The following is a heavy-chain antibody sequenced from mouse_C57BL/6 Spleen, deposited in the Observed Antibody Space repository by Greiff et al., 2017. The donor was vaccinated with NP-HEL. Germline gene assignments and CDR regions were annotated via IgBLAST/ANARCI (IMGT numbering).Heavy chain of an antibody. CDR2: IYPGDGAT. CDR3: ARKHYGSSEGFAY. CDR1: GYAFSSSW. V-gene: IGHV1-82*01. Sequence: QVQLQQSGPELVKPGASVKISCKASGYAFSSSWMNWVKQRPGKGLEWIGRIYPGDGATNYNGKFKGKATLTADKSSSTAYMQLSSLTSEDSAVYFCARKHYGSSEGFAYWGQGTLVTVSA. J-gene: IGHJ3*01. D-gene: IGHD1-1*01.